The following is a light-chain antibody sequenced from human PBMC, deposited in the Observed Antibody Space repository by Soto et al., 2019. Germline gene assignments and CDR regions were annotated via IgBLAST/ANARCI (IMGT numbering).Light chain of an antibody. CDR3: QQIDTCPLT. CDR2: GAC. J-gene: IGKJ1*01. V-gene: IGKV1-39*01. CDR1: QSISPS. Sequence: DIQMTQSPSSLSASVGGIVTITCRASQSISPSLNWYQQKQGKAPKLLIYGACSLQIGFPSRFIGSGSGTDFTLTISSQQPEDFATSYCQQIDTCPLTFGQGTKVDIK.